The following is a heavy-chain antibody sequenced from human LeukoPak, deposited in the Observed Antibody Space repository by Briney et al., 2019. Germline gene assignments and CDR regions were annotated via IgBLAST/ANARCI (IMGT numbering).Heavy chain of an antibody. D-gene: IGHD3-3*01. CDR2: IYSGGGT. Sequence: GGSLRLSCAASGFTVSRNDISWVRQAPGKGLEWVSVIYSGGGTYYADSVKGRFTISRDNAKNSLYLQMNSLRAEDTAVYYCARSSSFSYYDFWSGYYPDAFDIWGQGTMVTVSS. J-gene: IGHJ3*02. CDR1: GFTVSRND. CDR3: ARSSSFSYYDFWSGYYPDAFDI. V-gene: IGHV3-53*01.